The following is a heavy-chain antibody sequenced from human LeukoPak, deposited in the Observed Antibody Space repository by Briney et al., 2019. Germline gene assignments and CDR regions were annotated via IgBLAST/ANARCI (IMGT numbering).Heavy chain of an antibody. J-gene: IGHJ4*02. CDR1: GGSITSGGYF. CDR3: ARERGRLVDY. V-gene: IGHV4-31*02. CDR2: MHYSESA. D-gene: IGHD6-25*01. Sequence: SETLSLTCTVSGGSITSGGYFWSCIRQHPGKGLEWIGYMHYSESANYNPSFKSRVTISVDTSKDQISLRVNSVTAADTAVYYCARERGRLVDYWGQGSLVTVSS.